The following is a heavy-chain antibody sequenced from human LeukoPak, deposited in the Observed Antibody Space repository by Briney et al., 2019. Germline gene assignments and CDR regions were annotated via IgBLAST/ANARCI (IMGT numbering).Heavy chain of an antibody. CDR3: ARDTTVASGMQF. CDR2: VVTTTT. Sequence: TSETLSLTCTVSGGSISTYSWTWVRQSPGKGLEWIGSVVTTTTNYSPALRSRVAISVHTSKNQFSLRLESVTTADTAVYYCARDTTVASGMQFWDQGALVTVSS. J-gene: IGHJ4*02. CDR1: GGSISTYS. V-gene: IGHV4-4*07. D-gene: IGHD6-19*01.